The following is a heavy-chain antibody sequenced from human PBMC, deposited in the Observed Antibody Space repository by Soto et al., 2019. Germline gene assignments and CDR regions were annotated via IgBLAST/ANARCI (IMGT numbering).Heavy chain of an antibody. Sequence: PGESLKISCKGSGYSFTSYWISWVRQMPGKGLEWMGRIGPSDSYTNYSPSFQGHVTISADKSISTAYLQWSSLKASDTAMYYCARSPPTGITIFGVAPPTGSMDVWGQGTSVTVS. CDR2: IGPSDSYT. J-gene: IGHJ6*02. CDR1: GYSFTSYW. V-gene: IGHV5-10-1*01. CDR3: ARSPPTGITIFGVAPPTGSMDV. D-gene: IGHD3-3*01.